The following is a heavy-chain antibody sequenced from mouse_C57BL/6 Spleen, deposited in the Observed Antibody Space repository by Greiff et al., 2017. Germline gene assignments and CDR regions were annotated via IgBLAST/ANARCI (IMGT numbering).Heavy chain of an antibody. Sequence: EVMLVESGGGLVQPGGSMKLSCVASGFTFSNYWMNWVRQSPEKGLEWVAQIRLKSDNYATHYAESVKGRFTISRDDSKSSVYLQMNNLRAEDTGIYYCTGSSYPYWYFDGWGTGTTVTVSS. CDR2: IRLKSDNYAT. D-gene: IGHD1-1*01. CDR1: GFTFSNYW. CDR3: TGSSYPYWYFDG. V-gene: IGHV6-3*01. J-gene: IGHJ1*03.